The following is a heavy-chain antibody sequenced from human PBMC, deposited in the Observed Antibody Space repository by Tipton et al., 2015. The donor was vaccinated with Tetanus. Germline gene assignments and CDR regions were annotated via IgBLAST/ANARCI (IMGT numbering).Heavy chain of an antibody. D-gene: IGHD2-15*01. Sequence: TLSLTCTVSGGSLNTFYWNWIRQPAGKGLEWIGRVYSSGSTNYNPSLKSLVTMSIDAPKNQFSLELTSVTAADAALYYCARDFRERGGAYSSYFYTMDVWGQGTTVAVSS. J-gene: IGHJ6*02. V-gene: IGHV4-4*07. CDR1: GGSLNTFY. CDR2: VYSSGST. CDR3: ARDFRERGGAYSSYFYTMDV.